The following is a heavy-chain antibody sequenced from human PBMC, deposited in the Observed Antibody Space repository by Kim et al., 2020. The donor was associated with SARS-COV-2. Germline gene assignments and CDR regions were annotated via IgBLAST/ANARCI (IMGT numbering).Heavy chain of an antibody. V-gene: IGHV1-18*01. Sequence: GNTNQAQKLQGRVTMTTDPTTGKAYMELRSLRSDDTAVYYCARVEWLRLDYWGQGTLVTVSS. CDR3: ARVEWLRLDY. D-gene: IGHD5-12*01. J-gene: IGHJ4*02. CDR2: GNT.